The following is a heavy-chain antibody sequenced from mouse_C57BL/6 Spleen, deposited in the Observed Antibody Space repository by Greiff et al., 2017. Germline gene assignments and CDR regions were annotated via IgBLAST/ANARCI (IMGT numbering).Heavy chain of an antibody. Sequence: VQLQQSGAELVRPGASVTLSCKASGYTFTDYEMHWVKQTPVHGLEWIGAIDPETGGTAYNQKFKGKAILTADKSSSTAYMELRSLTSEDSAVYYCTRIYPRSWFAYWGQGTLVTVSA. J-gene: IGHJ3*01. CDR3: TRIYPRSWFAY. D-gene: IGHD2-1*01. V-gene: IGHV1-15*01. CDR1: GYTFTDYE. CDR2: IDPETGGT.